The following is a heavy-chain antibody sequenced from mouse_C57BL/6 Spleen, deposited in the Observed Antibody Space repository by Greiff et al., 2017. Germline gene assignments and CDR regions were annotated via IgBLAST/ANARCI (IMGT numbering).Heavy chain of an antibody. CDR1: GYTFTSYW. Sequence: QVQLQQPGAELVKPGASVKMSCKASGYTFTSYWITWVKQRPGQGLEWIGDIYPGSGSTNYNEKFKSKATLTVDTSSSTAYMQLSSLTSEDSAVYYCAREDYCGSSEEYYFDYWGQGTTLTVSS. D-gene: IGHD1-1*01. V-gene: IGHV1-55*01. CDR3: AREDYCGSSEEYYFDY. CDR2: IYPGSGST. J-gene: IGHJ2*01.